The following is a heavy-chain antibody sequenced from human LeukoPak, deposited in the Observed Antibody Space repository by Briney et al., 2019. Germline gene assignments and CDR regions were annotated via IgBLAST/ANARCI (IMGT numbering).Heavy chain of an antibody. D-gene: IGHD6-19*01. CDR3: ARDRGSSGWYFDY. CDR1: GGSISSGSYY. CDR2: IYTSGST. Sequence: SETLSLTCTVSGGSISSGSYYWSWIRQPAGKGLEWIGRIYTSGSTNYNPSLKSRVTISVDTSKNQFSLKLSSVTAADTAVYYCARDRGSSGWYFDYWGQGTLVTVSS. V-gene: IGHV4-61*02. J-gene: IGHJ4*02.